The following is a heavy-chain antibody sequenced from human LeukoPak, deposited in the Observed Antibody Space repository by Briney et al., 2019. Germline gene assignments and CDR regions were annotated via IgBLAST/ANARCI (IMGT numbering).Heavy chain of an antibody. Sequence: GGSLRLSCAASGFTFDNYGMNWVRQVPGKGLEWVSGITCSGSSIDYADSVKGRFTISRDNAENSLYLQMSSLRAEDTAFYYCARGVGSNRAAFAYWGEGTSVTVS. D-gene: IGHD3-16*02. V-gene: IGHV3-20*04. CDR1: GFTFDNYG. CDR3: ARGVGSNRAAFAY. J-gene: IGHJ4*02. CDR2: ITCSGSSI.